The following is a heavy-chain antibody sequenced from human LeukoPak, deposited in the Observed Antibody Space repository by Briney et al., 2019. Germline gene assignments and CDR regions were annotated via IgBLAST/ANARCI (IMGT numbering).Heavy chain of an antibody. CDR2: ISSSSSYI. CDR3: ARDTAAAGTHY. V-gene: IGHV3-21*01. J-gene: IGHJ4*02. Sequence: PGGSLRLSCAASGFTFSSYWMTWVRQAPGKGLEWVSSISSSSSYIYYADSVKGRFTISRDNAKNSLYLQMNSLRAEDTAVYYCARDTAAAGTHYWGQGTLVTVSS. CDR1: GFTFSSYW. D-gene: IGHD6-13*01.